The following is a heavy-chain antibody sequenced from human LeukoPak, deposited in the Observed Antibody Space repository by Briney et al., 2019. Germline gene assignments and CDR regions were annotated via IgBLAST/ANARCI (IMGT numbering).Heavy chain of an antibody. J-gene: IGHJ6*03. CDR1: GGSISSYY. Sequence: SETLSLTCTVSGGSISSYYWSWIRQPAGKGLEWIGRIYTSGSTNCNPSLKSRVTMSVDTSKNQFSLKLSSVTAADTAVYYCARDLPGGYSYGYHYYYYMDVWGKGTTVTVSS. CDR2: IYTSGST. D-gene: IGHD5-18*01. V-gene: IGHV4-4*07. CDR3: ARDLPGGYSYGYHYYYYMDV.